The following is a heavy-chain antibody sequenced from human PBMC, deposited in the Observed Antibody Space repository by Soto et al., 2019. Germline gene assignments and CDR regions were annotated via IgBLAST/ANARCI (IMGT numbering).Heavy chain of an antibody. Sequence: QITLKESGPTLVKPTQTLTLTCTFSGFSLSTSGVGVGWIRQPPGKALEWLALIYWDDDKRYSPSLKSRLTTTKAASKNQVVLTMTNMDPVDTATYYCARVSSSAARPHYFDYWGQGTLVTVSS. CDR2: IYWDDDK. J-gene: IGHJ4*02. V-gene: IGHV2-5*02. CDR1: GFSLSTSGVG. CDR3: ARVSSSAARPHYFDY. D-gene: IGHD6-6*01.